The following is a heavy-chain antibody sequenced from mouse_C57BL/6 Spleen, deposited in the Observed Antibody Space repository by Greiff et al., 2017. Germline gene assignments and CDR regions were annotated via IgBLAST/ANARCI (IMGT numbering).Heavy chain of an antibody. J-gene: IGHJ1*03. CDR2: INPNNGGT. CDR1: GYTFTDYN. Sequence: EVQLQQSGPELVKPGASVKMSCKASGYTFTDYNMHWVKQSHGKSLEWIGYINPNNGGTSYNQKFKGKATLTVNKSSSTAYMERRSLTSEDSAVYYCARDEGVYGNYRWYFEVWGTGTTVTVSS. V-gene: IGHV1-22*01. CDR3: ARDEGVYGNYRWYFEV. D-gene: IGHD2-1*01.